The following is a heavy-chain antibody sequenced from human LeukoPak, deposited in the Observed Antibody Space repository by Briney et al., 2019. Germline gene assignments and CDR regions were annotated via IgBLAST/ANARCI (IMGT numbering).Heavy chain of an antibody. Sequence: SETLSLTCTVSGGSISSYYWSLIRQPPGKGLEWIGYIYYSGSTNYNPSLKSRVTISVDTSKNQFSLKLSSVTAADTAVYYCARGLVVVPAAMSVWGQGTLVTVSS. CDR3: ARGLVVVPAAMSV. CDR2: IYYSGST. CDR1: GGSISSYY. J-gene: IGHJ4*02. V-gene: IGHV4-59*01. D-gene: IGHD2-2*01.